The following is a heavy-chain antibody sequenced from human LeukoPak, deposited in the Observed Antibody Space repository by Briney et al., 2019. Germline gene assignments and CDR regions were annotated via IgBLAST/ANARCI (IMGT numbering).Heavy chain of an antibody. D-gene: IGHD3-22*01. Sequence: SVTVSCTASGGTFSSYAISWVRQAPGQGLEWMGGIIPIFGTANYAQKFQGRVTITADESTSTAYMELSSLRSEDTAVYYCARARGYYDSSGYSNWGQGTLVTVSS. J-gene: IGHJ4*02. V-gene: IGHV1-69*01. CDR2: IIPIFGTA. CDR1: GGTFSSYA. CDR3: ARARGYYDSSGYSN.